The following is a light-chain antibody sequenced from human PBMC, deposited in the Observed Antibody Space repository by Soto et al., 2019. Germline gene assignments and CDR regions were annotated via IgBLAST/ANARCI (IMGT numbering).Light chain of an antibody. CDR3: QHYNNWPPL. J-gene: IGKJ1*01. CDR1: QSVNSN. CDR2: GAS. V-gene: IGKV3-15*01. Sequence: EIVMTQSPATLSVSPGERATLSCRASQSVNSNLAWYQEKPGQAPRLLIYGASTRATGCPARFSGSGSGTEFTLTISSLQSEDFAVYYCQHYNNWPPLFGQGTKVEIK.